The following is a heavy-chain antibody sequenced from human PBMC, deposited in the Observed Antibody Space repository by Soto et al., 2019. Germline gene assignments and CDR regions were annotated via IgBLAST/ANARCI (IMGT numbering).Heavy chain of an antibody. J-gene: IGHJ6*03. D-gene: IGHD3-9*01. CDR1: GGSISSYY. Sequence: PSETLSLTCTVSGGSISSYYWSWIRQPPGKGLEWIGYIYYSGSTNYNPPLKSRVTISVDTSKNQFSLKLSSVTAADTAVYYCARVDIDYYYMDVWGKGTTVTVSS. CDR2: IYYSGST. CDR3: ARVDIDYYYMDV. V-gene: IGHV4-59*01.